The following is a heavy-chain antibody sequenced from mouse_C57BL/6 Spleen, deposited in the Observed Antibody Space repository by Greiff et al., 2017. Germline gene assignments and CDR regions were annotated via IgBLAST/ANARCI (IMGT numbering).Heavy chain of an antibody. V-gene: IGHV5-6*01. CDR3: ARQEGYYDYDGYWYFDV. J-gene: IGHJ1*03. CDR2: ISSGGSYT. CDR1: GFTFSSYG. Sequence: EVQRVESGGDLVKPGGSLKLSRAASGFTFSSYGMSWVRQTPDKRPEWVATISSGGSYTYYPDSVKGRFTTSRDNAKKTLYLQMSSLKSEDTAMYYCARQEGYYDYDGYWYFDVWGTGTTVTVSS. D-gene: IGHD2-4*01.